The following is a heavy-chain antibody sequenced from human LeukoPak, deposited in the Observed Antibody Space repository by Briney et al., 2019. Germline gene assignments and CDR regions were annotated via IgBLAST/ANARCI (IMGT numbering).Heavy chain of an antibody. Sequence: SETLSLTCTVSGGSISSSSYYWGWIRQPPGKGVEWIGSIYYSGSTYYNPSLKSRVTISVDTSKNQFSLKLSSVTAADTAVYYCARLTVRGHAFDIWGQGTMVTVSS. CDR2: IYYSGST. CDR3: ARLTVRGHAFDI. D-gene: IGHD3-10*01. J-gene: IGHJ3*02. CDR1: GGSISSSSYY. V-gene: IGHV4-39*01.